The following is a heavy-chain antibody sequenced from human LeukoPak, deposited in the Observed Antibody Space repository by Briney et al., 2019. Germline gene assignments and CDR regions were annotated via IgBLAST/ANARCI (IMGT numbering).Heavy chain of an antibody. D-gene: IGHD5-18*01. J-gene: IGHJ4*02. V-gene: IGHV3-33*01. CDR2: IWYDGSNK. Sequence: GGSLRLSCAASGFIFSSYGMHWVREAPGKGLEWGAVIWYDGSNKYYADSVKGRFTISRDNSKNTLYLQMNSLRAEDTAVYYCARDSRDTAMVGPDYWGQGTLVTVSS. CDR1: GFIFSSYG. CDR3: ARDSRDTAMVGPDY.